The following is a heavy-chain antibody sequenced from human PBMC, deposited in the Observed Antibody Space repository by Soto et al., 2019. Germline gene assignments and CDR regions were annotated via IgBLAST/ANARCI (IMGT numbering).Heavy chain of an antibody. CDR2: IYYSGST. J-gene: IGHJ4*02. V-gene: IGHV4-59*01. Sequence: SDTLSLTWTVSGGSISSYYWSWIRQPPGKGLEWIGYIYYSGSTNYNPSLKSRVTISVDTSKNQFSLKLSSVTAADTAVYYCARSGNTAMVFGTSNISLWGQGTLVTSP. CDR1: GGSISSYY. D-gene: IGHD5-18*01. CDR3: ARSGNTAMVFGTSNISL.